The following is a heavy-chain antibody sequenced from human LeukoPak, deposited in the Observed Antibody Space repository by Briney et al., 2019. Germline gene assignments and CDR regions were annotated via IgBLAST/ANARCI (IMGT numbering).Heavy chain of an antibody. D-gene: IGHD5-12*01. CDR3: ARGGSGYDDY. J-gene: IGHJ4*02. V-gene: IGHV3-21*01. CDR2: ISSSSSYI. CDR1: GFTFSSYS. Sequence: GGSLRLSCAASGFTFSSYSMNWVRQAPGKELEWVSSISSSSSYIYYADSVKGRFTISRDNAKNSLYLQMNSLRAEDTAVYYCARGGSGYDDYWGQGTLVTVSS.